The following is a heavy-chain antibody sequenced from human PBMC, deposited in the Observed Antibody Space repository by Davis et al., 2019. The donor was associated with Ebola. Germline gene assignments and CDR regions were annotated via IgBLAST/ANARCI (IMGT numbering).Heavy chain of an antibody. D-gene: IGHD6-6*01. CDR3: ARIGLRPEYYYYMDV. J-gene: IGHJ6*03. Sequence: PSETLSLTCTVSGRSISSSSYYWGWTRQPPGKGLEWIGSIYYSGSTYYNPSLKCRVTISVDTSKNQFSLKLSSVTAADTAVYYCARIGLRPEYYYYMDVWGKGTTVTVSS. V-gene: IGHV4-39*07. CDR1: GRSISSSSYY. CDR2: IYYSGST.